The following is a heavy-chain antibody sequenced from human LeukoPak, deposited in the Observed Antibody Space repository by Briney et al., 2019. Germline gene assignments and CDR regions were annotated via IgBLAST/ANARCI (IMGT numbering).Heavy chain of an antibody. D-gene: IGHD2-15*01. J-gene: IGHJ5*02. CDR1: GGSISSSSYY. Sequence: SETLSLTCTVSGGSISSSSYYWGWIRQPPGKGLEWIGSIYYSGSTYYNPSLKSRVTISVDTSKNQFSLKLSSVTAADTAVYYCAVTLGYCSGGSCSTGFDPWGQGTLVTVSS. V-gene: IGHV4-39*07. CDR3: AVTLGYCSGGSCSTGFDP. CDR2: IYYSGST.